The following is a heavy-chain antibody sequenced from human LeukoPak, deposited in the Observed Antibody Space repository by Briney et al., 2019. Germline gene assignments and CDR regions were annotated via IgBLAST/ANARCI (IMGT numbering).Heavy chain of an antibody. D-gene: IGHD3-10*01. V-gene: IGHV3-74*01. CDR3: ARGRGPYGWFDP. CDR1: GFTLSSYW. Sequence: TGGSLRLSCAASGFTLSSYWMHWARQTPGKGLVWVSRMSSDESTTNYADSVRGRFTISRDNAKNALYLQMNNLRAEDTAIYFCARGRGPYGWFDPWSQGTLVTVSS. CDR2: MSSDESTT. J-gene: IGHJ5*02.